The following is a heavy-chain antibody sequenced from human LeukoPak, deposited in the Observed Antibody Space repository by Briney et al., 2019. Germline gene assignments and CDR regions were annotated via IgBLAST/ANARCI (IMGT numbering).Heavy chain of an antibody. CDR3: PREGRWLQIGGSASDY. J-gene: IGHJ4*02. CDR1: GFTFSSYS. Sequence: PGGSLRLSCAASGFTFSSYSMTWVRQAPGQGPGGVSYIGSSSSTRYYADSVKGRFTISRDNAQNSLYLQMNSRRAEDTAVYSCPREGRWLQIGGSASDYWGEGTLVTVSS. CDR2: IGSSSSTR. D-gene: IGHD5-24*01. V-gene: IGHV3-48*01.